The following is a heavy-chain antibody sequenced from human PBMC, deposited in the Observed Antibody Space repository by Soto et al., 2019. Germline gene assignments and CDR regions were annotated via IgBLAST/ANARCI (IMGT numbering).Heavy chain of an antibody. Sequence: QVQLQESGPGLVKASETLSLSCTVSDHSIRADYWSWIRQPAGKRLGWIGRGDASGNTNYNPSLKSRVTMSVDKSKNHFVLNVRSVTAAEAAMYFCALDVGWSVGPYWFDPWGHGALVPV. CDR3: ALDVGWSVGPYWFDP. CDR1: DHSIRADY. V-gene: IGHV4-4*07. CDR2: GDASGNT. J-gene: IGHJ5*02. D-gene: IGHD3-10*01.